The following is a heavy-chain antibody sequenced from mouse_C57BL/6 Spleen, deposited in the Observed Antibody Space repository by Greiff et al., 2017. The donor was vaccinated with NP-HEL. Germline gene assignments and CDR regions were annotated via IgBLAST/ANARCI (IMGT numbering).Heavy chain of an antibody. V-gene: IGHV5-4*01. D-gene: IGHD2-5*01. CDR3: AREFYSNFPWFAY. CDR2: ISDGGSYT. CDR1: GFTFSSYA. J-gene: IGHJ3*01. Sequence: EVHLVESGGGLVKPGGSLKLSCAASGFTFSSYAMSWVRQTPEKRLEWVATISDGGSYTYYPDNVKGRFTISRDNAKNNLYLQMSHLKSEDTAMYYCAREFYSNFPWFAYWGQGTLVTVSA.